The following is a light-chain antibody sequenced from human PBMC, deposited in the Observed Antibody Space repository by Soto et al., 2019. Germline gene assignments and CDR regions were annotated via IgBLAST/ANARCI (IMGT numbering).Light chain of an antibody. CDR1: NIRRKN. CDR3: QVWDNFTGV. V-gene: IGLV3-9*01. CDR2: RDN. Sequence: SYELTQPLSVSVALGQAARITCGGNNIRRKNVHWYQQRPGQAPVLVIFRDNNRPSGIPERFSGSNSGNTATLTISRAQAGDEADYYCQVWDNFTGVFGGGTKLTVL. J-gene: IGLJ2*01.